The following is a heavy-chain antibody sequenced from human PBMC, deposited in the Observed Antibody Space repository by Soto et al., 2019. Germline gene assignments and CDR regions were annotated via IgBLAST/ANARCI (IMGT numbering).Heavy chain of an antibody. J-gene: IGHJ4*02. CDR2: ISAYNGNT. V-gene: IGHV1-18*01. D-gene: IGHD2-2*01. CDR1: GYTFTSYG. CDR3: ARVFCSSTSCYLVYFDX. Sequence: GASVKVSCKASGYTFTSYGISWVRQAPGQGLEWMGWISAYNGNTNYAQKLQGRVTMTTDTSTSTAYMELRSLRSDDTAVYYCARVFCSSTSCYLVYFDXWGQGTLVTVSS.